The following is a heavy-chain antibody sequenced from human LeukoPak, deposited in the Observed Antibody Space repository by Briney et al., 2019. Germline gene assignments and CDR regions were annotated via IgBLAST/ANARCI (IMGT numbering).Heavy chain of an antibody. CDR1: GFTFSSYA. D-gene: IGHD2-2*01. CDR3: AKSHCGSFSCSRAEF. J-gene: IGHJ4*02. V-gene: IGHV3-23*01. Sequence: GGSLRLSCAASGFTFSSYAMSWVRQAPGKGLEWVSAMNGGGGSTFYADSVRGRFTISRDNSKNTLYLQMNSLRDEDTAVYYCAKSHCGSFSCSRAEFWGQGTLVTVSS. CDR2: MNGGGGST.